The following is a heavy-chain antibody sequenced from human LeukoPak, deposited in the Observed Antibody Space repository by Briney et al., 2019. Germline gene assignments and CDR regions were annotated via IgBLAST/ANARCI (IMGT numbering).Heavy chain of an antibody. CDR3: ARDPGYSSSWARNWFDP. J-gene: IGHJ5*02. D-gene: IGHD6-6*01. CDR1: GYTFTGYY. CDR2: INPNSGGT. V-gene: IGHV1-2*02. Sequence: ASVKVSCKASGYTFTGYYMHWVRQAPGQGLEWMGWINPNSGGTNYAQKFQGRVTMTRDTSISTAYMELSRLRSDDTAVYYCARDPGYSSSWARNWFDPWGQGTLVTVSS.